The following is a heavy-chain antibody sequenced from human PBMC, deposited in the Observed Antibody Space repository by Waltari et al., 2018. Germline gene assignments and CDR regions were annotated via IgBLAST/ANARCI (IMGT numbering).Heavy chain of an antibody. D-gene: IGHD7-27*01. V-gene: IGHV3-30*10. CDR2: TSYDGTNN. Sequence: QVQLVESGGGVVQPGKSLRISCAASGFTFSSFAMHWVRQAPGKGLEWVAITSYDGTNNYYTDSVKGRFNISRDNSKNTLYLQINALRHEDTAVYFCARDPATKWGVFYFDHWGQGTLVTVSS. CDR3: ARDPATKWGVFYFDH. CDR1: GFTFSSFA. J-gene: IGHJ4*02.